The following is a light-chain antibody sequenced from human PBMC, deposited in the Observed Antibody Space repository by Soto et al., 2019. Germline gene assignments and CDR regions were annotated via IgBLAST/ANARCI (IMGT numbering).Light chain of an antibody. CDR3: ASKAGSSRHVV. CDR2: EVI. J-gene: IGLJ2*01. V-gene: IGLV2-8*01. CDR1: RSDIGDSNY. Sequence: QSALTQPPSASGSPGQSVTISCTGSRSDIGDSNYVSWYQQHPRKAPKLIISEVINRPSGVPDRFSASKSGNTASLTISGLLAEDEADYYCASKAGSSRHVVFGGGTKLTVL.